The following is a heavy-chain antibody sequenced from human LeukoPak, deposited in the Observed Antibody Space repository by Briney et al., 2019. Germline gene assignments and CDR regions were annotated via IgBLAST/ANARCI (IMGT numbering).Heavy chain of an antibody. D-gene: IGHD3-3*01. V-gene: IGHV1-2*02. CDR2: INPNSGGT. Sequence: ASVKLSCKASGYTFTGYYMHWVRQAPGQGLGWMGWINPNSGGTNYAQKFQGRVTMTRDTSISTAYMELSRLRSDDTAVYYCAREGITIFGVVIIRAFDYWGQGTLVTVSS. CDR3: AREGITIFGVVIIRAFDY. CDR1: GYTFTGYY. J-gene: IGHJ4*02.